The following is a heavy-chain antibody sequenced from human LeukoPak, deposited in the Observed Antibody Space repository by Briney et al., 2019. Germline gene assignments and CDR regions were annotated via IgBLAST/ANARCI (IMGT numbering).Heavy chain of an antibody. V-gene: IGHV5-51*01. D-gene: IGHD5-18*01. CDR1: GYSFTSYW. Sequence: PGEALKISCKGSGYSFTSYWIGWVRQVPGKGLEWMGIIYPGDSDTRYSPSFQGHVTISADKSISTAYLQWSSLKASDTAMYYCARRSQLWFLDYWGQGTLVTVSS. J-gene: IGHJ4*02. CDR3: ARRSQLWFLDY. CDR2: IYPGDSDT.